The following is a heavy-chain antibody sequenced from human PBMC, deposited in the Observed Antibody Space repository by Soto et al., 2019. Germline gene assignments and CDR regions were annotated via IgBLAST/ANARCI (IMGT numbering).Heavy chain of an antibody. CDR1: GFTFSSYG. V-gene: IGHV3-33*01. J-gene: IGHJ4*02. D-gene: IGHD5-12*01. CDR3: ARDKVPTRAIFDY. Sequence: GGSLRLSCAASGFTFSSYGMHWVRQAPGKGLEWVAVIWYDGSNKYYADSVKGRFTISRDNSKNTLYLQMNSLRAEDTAVYYCARDKVPTRAIFDYWGQGTLVTVSS. CDR2: IWYDGSNK.